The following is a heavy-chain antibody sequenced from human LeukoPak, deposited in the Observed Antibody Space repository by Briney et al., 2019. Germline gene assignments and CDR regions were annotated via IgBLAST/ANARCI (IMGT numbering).Heavy chain of an antibody. CDR3: ARDGSIVGATTWFDP. CDR1: GFTFSSYA. Sequence: GGSLRLSCAASGFTFSSYAMHWARQAPGKGLEWVAVISYDGSNKYYADSVKGRFTISRDNSKNTLYLQMNSLRAEDTAVYYCARDGSIVGATTWFDPWGQGTLATVSS. CDR2: ISYDGSNK. D-gene: IGHD1-26*01. V-gene: IGHV3-30-3*01. J-gene: IGHJ5*02.